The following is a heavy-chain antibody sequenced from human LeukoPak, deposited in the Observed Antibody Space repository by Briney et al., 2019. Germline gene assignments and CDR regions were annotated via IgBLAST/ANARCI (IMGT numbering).Heavy chain of an antibody. CDR1: GFTFDDYG. V-gene: IGHV3-20*04. CDR3: ARGTEYSSGWDPPVPYAFDI. CDR2: INWNGGST. D-gene: IGHD6-19*01. J-gene: IGHJ3*02. Sequence: SGGSLRLSCAASGFTFDDYGMSWVRQAPGKGLECVSGINWNGGSTGYADSVKGRFTISRDNAKNSLYLQMNSLRAEDTALYYCARGTEYSSGWDPPVPYAFDIWGQGTMVTVSS.